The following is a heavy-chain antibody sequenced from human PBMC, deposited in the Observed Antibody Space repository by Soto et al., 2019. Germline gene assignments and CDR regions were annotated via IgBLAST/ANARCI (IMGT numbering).Heavy chain of an antibody. D-gene: IGHD3-22*01. V-gene: IGHV3-49*04. CDR2: IRSKAYGGTT. CDR3: TRDYYDSSGINWFDP. Sequence: LRLSCTASGFTFGDYAMSWVRQAPGKGLEWVGFIRSKAYGGTTEYAASVKGRFTISRDDSKSIAYLQMNSLKTEDTAVYYCTRDYYDSSGINWFDPWGQGTLVTVSS. CDR1: GFTFGDYA. J-gene: IGHJ5*02.